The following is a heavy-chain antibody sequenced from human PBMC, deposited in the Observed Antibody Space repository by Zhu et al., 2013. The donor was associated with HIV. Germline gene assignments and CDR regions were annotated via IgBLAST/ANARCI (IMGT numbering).Heavy chain of an antibody. J-gene: IGHJ5*02. D-gene: IGHD3-10*01. Sequence: QVQLQESGPGLVKSSETLSLTCIVSGGSISSYYWSWIRQPPGKGLEWIGYIYYSGSTNYNPSLKSRVTISVDTSKNQFSLKLSSVTAADTAVYYCARLYYYGSGSWNWFDPWGQGTLVTVSS. V-gene: IGHV4-59*01. CDR1: GGSISSYY. CDR2: IYYSGST. CDR3: ARLYYYGSGSWNWFDP.